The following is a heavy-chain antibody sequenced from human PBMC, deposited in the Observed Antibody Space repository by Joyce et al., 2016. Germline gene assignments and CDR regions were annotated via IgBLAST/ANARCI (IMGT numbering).Heavy chain of an antibody. CDR2: IGTAGDP. CDR3: ARERGGGMSAFDI. D-gene: IGHD3-16*01. J-gene: IGHJ3*02. Sequence: EVQLVEAGGALVQPGGSLRLSCAASGFTFSADEIHWVRQTKGKGLEWVSAIGTAGDPYYAGSGNGRFTISRENAKSSLFLQMNSLRAEDTAVYYCARERGGGMSAFDIWGQGTMVTVSS. V-gene: IGHV3-13*05. CDR1: GFTFSADE.